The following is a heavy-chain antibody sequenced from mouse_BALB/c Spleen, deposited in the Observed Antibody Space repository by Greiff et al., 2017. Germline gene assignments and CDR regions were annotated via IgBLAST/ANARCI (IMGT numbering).Heavy chain of an antibody. Sequence: EVKLMESGGGLVKPGGSLKLSCAASGFTFSDYYMYWVRQTPEKRLEWVATISDGGSYTYYPDSVKGRFTISRDNAKNNLYLQMSSLKSEDTAMYYCARESLHYYAMDYWGQGTSVTVSS. CDR3: ARESLHYYAMDY. CDR1: GFTFSDYY. D-gene: IGHD6-1*01. J-gene: IGHJ4*01. CDR2: ISDGGSYT. V-gene: IGHV5-4*02.